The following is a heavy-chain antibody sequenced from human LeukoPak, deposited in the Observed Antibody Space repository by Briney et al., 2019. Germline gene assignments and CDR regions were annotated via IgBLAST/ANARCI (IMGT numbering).Heavy chain of an antibody. Sequence: PSETLSLTCTVFGGSISSYYWSWIRQPPGKGREWIGYIYHSGSTNYNPSLKSRVTISADTSKNQFSLNLTSVTAADTAVYYCARHVGEAHFDYWGQGTLVTVSS. J-gene: IGHJ4*02. V-gene: IGHV4-59*08. CDR3: ARHVGEAHFDY. CDR1: GGSISSYY. CDR2: IYHSGST. D-gene: IGHD3-16*01.